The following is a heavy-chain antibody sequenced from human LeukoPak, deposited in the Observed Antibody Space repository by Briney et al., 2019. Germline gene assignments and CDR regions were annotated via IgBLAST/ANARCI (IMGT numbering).Heavy chain of an antibody. CDR1: GFTFRSDW. V-gene: IGHV3-7*01. D-gene: IGHD3-16*02. Sequence: GGSLRLSCAASGFTFRSDWMSWVRQAPGKGLEWVANIKQDGSEKYYVDSVKGGFTISRDNAKNSLYLQMISLRAEDTAVYYCARVGGRYSPLGYWGQGTLVTVSS. CDR3: ARVGGRYSPLGY. J-gene: IGHJ4*02. CDR2: IKQDGSEK.